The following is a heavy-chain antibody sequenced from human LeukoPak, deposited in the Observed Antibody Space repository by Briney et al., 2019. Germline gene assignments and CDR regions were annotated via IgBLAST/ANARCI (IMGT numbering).Heavy chain of an antibody. CDR1: GFTFSSYE. D-gene: IGHD1-7*01. CDR3: AKDGKTRNWNYFQAKPVY. V-gene: IGHV3-48*03. CDR2: ISSSGSTI. J-gene: IGHJ4*02. Sequence: QAGGSLRLSCAASGFTFSSYEMNWVRQAPGKGLEWVSYISSSGSTIYYADSVKGRFTISRDNAKNSLYLQMNSLRAEDTAIYYCAKDGKTRNWNYFQAKPVYWGQGTLVTVSS.